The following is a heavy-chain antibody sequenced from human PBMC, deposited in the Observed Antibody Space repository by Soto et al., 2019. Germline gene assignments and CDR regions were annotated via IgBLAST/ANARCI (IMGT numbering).Heavy chain of an antibody. V-gene: IGHV1-69*01. Sequence: QVQLVQSGAEVKKPGSSVKVSCKASGGTFSSYAISWVRQAPGQGLEWMGGIIPIFGTANYAQKFQGRVTITADDSTSTAYMELSSLRSEDTAVYYCARGITMVRGVPYYGMDVWGQGTTVTVSS. CDR2: IIPIFGTA. CDR3: ARGITMVRGVPYYGMDV. CDR1: GGTFSSYA. D-gene: IGHD3-10*01. J-gene: IGHJ6*02.